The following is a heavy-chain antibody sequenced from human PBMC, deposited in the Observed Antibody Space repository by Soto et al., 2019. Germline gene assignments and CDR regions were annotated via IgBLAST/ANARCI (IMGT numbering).Heavy chain of an antibody. D-gene: IGHD3-10*01. Sequence: QVQLVESGGGLVKPGGSLRLSCTASGFTFSDYYMTWIRQAPGKGLEWLSYISSGGLTIYYADSVKGRFTVSRDNAKNSMYLQMNTLRVEDTPVYYCARDPGIYYGMDVWGQGTTITVSS. V-gene: IGHV3-11*01. CDR3: ARDPGIYYGMDV. CDR2: ISSGGLTI. CDR1: GFTFSDYY. J-gene: IGHJ6*02.